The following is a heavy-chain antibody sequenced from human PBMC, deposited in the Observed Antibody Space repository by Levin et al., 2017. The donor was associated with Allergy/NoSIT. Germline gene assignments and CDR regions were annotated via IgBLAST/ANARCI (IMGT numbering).Heavy chain of an antibody. Sequence: GASVKVSCKASGYTFTGYDMHWVRQAPGQGLEWMGWISPNSGGTNYVQKFQGRVTMTRDTSISTVYMELSRLRSDDTAVYYCARFEADGMDVWGQGTTVTVSS. V-gene: IGHV1-2*02. CDR3: ARFEADGMDV. CDR1: GYTFTGYD. D-gene: IGHD3-16*01. J-gene: IGHJ6*02. CDR2: ISPNSGGT.